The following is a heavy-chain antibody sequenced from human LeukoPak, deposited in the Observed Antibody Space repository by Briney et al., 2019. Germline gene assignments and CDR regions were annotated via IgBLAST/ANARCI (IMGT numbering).Heavy chain of an antibody. CDR3: AKESPSDYDSSGYYPYYFDY. CDR2: ISGSGGHT. CDR1: GFTFSNYA. J-gene: IGHJ4*02. Sequence: PGGSLRLSCAASGFTFSNYAMSWVRQAPGKGLEWVSSISGSGGHTYSADSVKGRFTISRDNSNNTLYLQINSLRAEDTALYYCAKESPSDYDSSGYYPYYFDYWGQGTLVTVSS. V-gene: IGHV3-23*01. D-gene: IGHD3-22*01.